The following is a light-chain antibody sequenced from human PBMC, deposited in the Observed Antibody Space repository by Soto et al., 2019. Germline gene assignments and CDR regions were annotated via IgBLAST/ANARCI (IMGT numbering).Light chain of an antibody. CDR3: ASWDSDLDGFV. CDR2: DNS. Sequence: QSVLAQSPSVSAALGQRVTISCSGSSSNIPYQFVSWYKQFPGMAPTLLIYDNSRRPSGVPDRFSATKSGPSATLDIAGLQTADEAVYYCASWDSDLDGFVFGPGTKVTVL. J-gene: IGLJ1*01. CDR1: SSNIPYQF. V-gene: IGLV1-51*01.